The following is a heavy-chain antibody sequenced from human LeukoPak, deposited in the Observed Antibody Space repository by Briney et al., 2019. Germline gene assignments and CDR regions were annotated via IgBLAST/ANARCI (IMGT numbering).Heavy chain of an antibody. D-gene: IGHD5-18*01. Sequence: SETLSLTCTVSGGSISSSSYYWGWIRQPPGKGLEWIGSIYYSGSTYYNPSLKSRVTISVDTSKNQFSLKLSSVTAADTAVYYCARGSRGYSYGYKSFDYWGQGTLVTVSS. V-gene: IGHV4-39*01. CDR1: GGSISSSSYY. CDR2: IYYSGST. CDR3: ARGSRGYSYGYKSFDY. J-gene: IGHJ4*02.